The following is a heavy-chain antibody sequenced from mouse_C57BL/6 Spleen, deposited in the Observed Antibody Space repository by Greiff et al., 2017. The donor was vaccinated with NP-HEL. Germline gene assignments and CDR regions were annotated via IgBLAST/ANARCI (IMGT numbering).Heavy chain of an antibody. V-gene: IGHV1-52*01. Sequence: QVQLQQPGAELVRPGSSVKLSCKASGYTFTSYWLHWVKQRPIQGLEWIGNIDPSDSETHYNQKFKDKATLTVDKSSSTAYMQLSSLTSEDSAVYYCVLIRDYAMDYWGQGTSVTVSS. CDR1: GYTFTSYW. D-gene: IGHD5-1-1*01. CDR3: VLIRDYAMDY. CDR2: IDPSDSET. J-gene: IGHJ4*01.